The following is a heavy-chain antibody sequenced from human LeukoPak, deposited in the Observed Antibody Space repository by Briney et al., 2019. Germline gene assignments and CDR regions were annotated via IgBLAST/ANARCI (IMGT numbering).Heavy chain of an antibody. J-gene: IGHJ4*02. CDR3: AKDTLLYSSSWPFDS. CDR2: IRYDGSNK. V-gene: IGHV3-30*02. D-gene: IGHD6-13*01. CDR1: GFTFSSYG. Sequence: GGSLRLSCAASGFTFSSYGMHWVRQAPGKGLEWVAFIRYDGSNKYYADSVKGRFTISRDNSKNTLYLQMNSLRAEDTAVYYCAKDTLLYSSSWPFDSWGRGTLVTVSS.